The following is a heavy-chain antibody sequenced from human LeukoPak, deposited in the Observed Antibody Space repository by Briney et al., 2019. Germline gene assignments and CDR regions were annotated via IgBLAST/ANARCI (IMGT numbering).Heavy chain of an antibody. J-gene: IGHJ4*02. D-gene: IGHD3-10*01. CDR3: AKAYGSGSNGVYHFDY. V-gene: IGHV3-23*01. Sequence: PGGSLRLSCAASGFTFSSYAMGWVRQAPGKGLEWVSVISGSGGGIYYADFVKGRFTISRDNSKNTLYLQMNSLRVEDTAAYYCAKAYGSGSNGVYHFDYWGQGTLVTVSS. CDR2: ISGSGGGI. CDR1: GFTFSSYA.